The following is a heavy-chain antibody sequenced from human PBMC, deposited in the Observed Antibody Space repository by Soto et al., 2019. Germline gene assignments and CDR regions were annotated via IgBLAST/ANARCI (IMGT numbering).Heavy chain of an antibody. J-gene: IGHJ3*02. V-gene: IGHV2-5*01. CDR2: IYWSDDK. CDR1: GFSLTTSGVG. Sequence: SGPTLVKPTQTLTLTCTFSGFSLTTSGVGVGWIRQPPGKALEWLALIYWSDDKRYSPSLKNRLTITKDTSKNQVVLTMTNMDPVDTATYHCAHSSGGYDAFDMWGQGTMVTVSS. CDR3: AHSSGGYDAFDM. D-gene: IGHD3-10*01.